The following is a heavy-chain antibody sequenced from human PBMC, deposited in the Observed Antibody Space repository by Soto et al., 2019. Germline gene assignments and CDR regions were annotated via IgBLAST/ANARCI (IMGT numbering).Heavy chain of an antibody. CDR1: GFTFSSSA. V-gene: IGHV3-23*01. J-gene: IGHJ5*02. D-gene: IGHD6-13*01. Sequence: GRSLRLSCAPSGFTFSSSAMSWVRQAPGKGLEWVPAISGSGGSTYYADSVKGRFTISRDNSKNTLYLQMNSLRAEDTAVYYCAKDRSIAAAGTGNWFDPWGQGTLVTVSS. CDR3: AKDRSIAAAGTGNWFDP. CDR2: ISGSGGST.